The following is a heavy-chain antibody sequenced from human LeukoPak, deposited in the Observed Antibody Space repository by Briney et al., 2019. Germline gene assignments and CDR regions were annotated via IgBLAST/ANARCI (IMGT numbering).Heavy chain of an antibody. V-gene: IGHV4-59*01. D-gene: IGHD1-26*01. CDR3: ARGPGSSAIGY. CDR1: GGSISSYD. J-gene: IGHJ4*02. Sequence: SETLSLTCTVSGGSISSYDWSWIRQPPGKGLEWMGYIYYSGSTNYNPSLKSRVTISVDTSKNQFSLKLSSVTAADTAVYYCARGPGSSAIGYWGQGTLVTVSS. CDR2: IYYSGST.